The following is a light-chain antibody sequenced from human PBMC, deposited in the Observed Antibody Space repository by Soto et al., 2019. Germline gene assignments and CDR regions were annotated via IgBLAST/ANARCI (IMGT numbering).Light chain of an antibody. CDR1: QSISSN. V-gene: IGKV3-15*01. CDR3: QQYYNWPRT. Sequence: IVITQSPATLSVVPGESATLSCRASQSISSNLAWYQQKAGQAPRLLPYGASTRATGITARFSGCGPVIEFTPTTSTPQPEDFGVYYWQQYYNWPRTFGQGTKVAIK. CDR2: GAS. J-gene: IGKJ1*01.